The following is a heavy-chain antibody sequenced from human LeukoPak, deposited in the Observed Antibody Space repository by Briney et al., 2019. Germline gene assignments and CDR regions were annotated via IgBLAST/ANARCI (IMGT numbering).Heavy chain of an antibody. J-gene: IGHJ6*03. Sequence: ASVKVSCKASGYTFTSNGISWVRQAPGQGLEWMGWISTYNGNTNYAQKLQGRVTMTTDTSTSTAYMELRSLRSDDTAVYYCASTIAVAEEDYYYYMDVWGKGTTVTVSS. CDR3: ASTIAVAEEDYYYYMDV. CDR1: GYTFTSNG. CDR2: ISTYNGNT. D-gene: IGHD6-19*01. V-gene: IGHV1-18*04.